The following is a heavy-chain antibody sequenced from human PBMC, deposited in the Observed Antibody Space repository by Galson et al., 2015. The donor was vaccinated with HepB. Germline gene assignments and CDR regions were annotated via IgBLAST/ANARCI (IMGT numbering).Heavy chain of an antibody. CDR2: INPNSGGT. CDR1: GYTFTGYY. CDR3: ATTFYGNSGFGVVTITHFKHYMDV. Sequence: SVKVSCKASGYTFTGYYMHWVRQAPGQGLEWMGWINPNSGGTNYAQKFQGWVTMARDTSISTAYMELSRLRSDDTAVYYCATTFYGNSGFGVVTITHFKHYMDVWGKGTTVTVSS. D-gene: IGHD3-3*01. J-gene: IGHJ6*03. V-gene: IGHV1-2*04.